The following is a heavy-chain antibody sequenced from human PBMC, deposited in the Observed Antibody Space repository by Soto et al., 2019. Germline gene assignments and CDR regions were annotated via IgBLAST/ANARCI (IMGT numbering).Heavy chain of an antibody. V-gene: IGHV1-46*03. CDR2: INPNTGTT. J-gene: IGHJ4*02. CDR1: AYSFTPYY. Sequence: ASVKVSCKASAYSFTPYYIHWVRQAPGQGLEWVGKINPNTGTTSYAQKFKGRVTVIKDTSTSTVYMELSSLRSEDTAVYFCAREASTTGTTFDYWGQGTLVTVSS. D-gene: IGHD1-1*01. CDR3: AREASTTGTTFDY.